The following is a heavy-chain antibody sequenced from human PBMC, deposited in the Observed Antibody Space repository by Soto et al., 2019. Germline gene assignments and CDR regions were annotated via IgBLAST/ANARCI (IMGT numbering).Heavy chain of an antibody. D-gene: IGHD6-13*01. J-gene: IGHJ2*01. CDR3: AKLPALYSSSWDWYFDL. CDR1: GFTFSSYA. CDR2: ISGSGGST. Sequence: WGSLRLSCAASGFTFSSYAMSWDRQAPGKGLEWVSAISGSGGSTYYADSVKGRFTISRDNSKNTLYLQMNSLRAEDTAVYYCAKLPALYSSSWDWYFDLWGRGTLVTVSS. V-gene: IGHV3-23*01.